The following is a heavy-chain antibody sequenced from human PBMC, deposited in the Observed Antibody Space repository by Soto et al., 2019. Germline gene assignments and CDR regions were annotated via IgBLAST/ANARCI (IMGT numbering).Heavy chain of an antibody. D-gene: IGHD3-22*01. CDR1: GYSFTSYW. Sequence: PGESLKISCKGSGYSFTSYWISWVRQMPGKGLEWMGRIDPSDSYTNYSPSFRGHVTISATKSITTVFLQWSSLRASDTAMYYCARQIYDSDTGPNFKYYFDSWGQGTPVTVSS. CDR3: ARQIYDSDTGPNFKYYFDS. V-gene: IGHV5-10-1*01. J-gene: IGHJ4*02. CDR2: IDPSDSYT.